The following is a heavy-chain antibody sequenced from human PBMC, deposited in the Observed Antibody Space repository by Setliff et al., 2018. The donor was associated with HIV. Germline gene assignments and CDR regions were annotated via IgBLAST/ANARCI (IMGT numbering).Heavy chain of an antibody. J-gene: IGHJ4*02. Sequence: PGESLKISCKGSGYSFTSYWISWVRQMPGKGLEWMGRIDPSDSYTNYSPSFQGHVTISRDNSKNTLYLQMNSLRAEDTAVYYCAKDLVYYDSSGDLDYWGQGTLVTV. CDR3: AKDLVYYDSSGDLDY. CDR1: GYSFTSYW. D-gene: IGHD3-22*01. CDR2: IDPSDSYT. V-gene: IGHV5-10-1*01.